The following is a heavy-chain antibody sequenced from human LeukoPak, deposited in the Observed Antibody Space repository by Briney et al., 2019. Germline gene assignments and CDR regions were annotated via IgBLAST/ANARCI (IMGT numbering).Heavy chain of an antibody. D-gene: IGHD6-13*01. CDR1: GYTFTSYY. J-gene: IGHJ4*02. V-gene: IGHV1-46*01. CDR2: INPSGSST. CDR3: ARGLKPGYSSSWYPLGY. Sequence: GASVKVSCKASGYTFTSYYMHWVRQAPGQGLEWMGLINPSGSSTSYAQKFQGRLSLTRDMSTSTDYMELSSLRSEDTAVYYCARGLKPGYSSSWYPLGYWGQGTLVTVSS.